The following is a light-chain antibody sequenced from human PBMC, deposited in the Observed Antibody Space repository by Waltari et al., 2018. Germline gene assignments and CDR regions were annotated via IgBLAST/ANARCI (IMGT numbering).Light chain of an antibody. CDR2: NAN. V-gene: IGLV8-61*01. CDR3: LLYMGSGIWV. Sequence: QTVVTQEPSLSVSPGGTVTLTCALSSGSLSSTSYASWYQQSPGRPPRTLVYNANFRSSWVRYRFSGSVLGNKAVLIITGAQAEDESTYYCLLYMGSGIWVFGGGTKLTVL. CDR1: SGSLSSTSY. J-gene: IGLJ3*02.